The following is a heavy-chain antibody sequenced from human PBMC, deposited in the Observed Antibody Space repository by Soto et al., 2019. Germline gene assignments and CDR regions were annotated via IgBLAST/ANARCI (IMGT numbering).Heavy chain of an antibody. CDR1: GFTFSSYS. CDR3: APNPNIVATIIDY. Sequence: PGGSLRLSCAASGFTFSSYSMNWVRQAPWRGLEWVSSISSSSSYIYYADSVKGRFTISRDNAKNSLYLQMNSLRAEDTAVYYCAPNPNIVATIIDYWGQGTLVTVST. J-gene: IGHJ4*02. CDR2: ISSSSSYI. D-gene: IGHD5-12*01. V-gene: IGHV3-21*01.